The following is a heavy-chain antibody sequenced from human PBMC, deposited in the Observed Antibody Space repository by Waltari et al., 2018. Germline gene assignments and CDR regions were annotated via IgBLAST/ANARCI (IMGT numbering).Heavy chain of an antibody. CDR1: GYTLTELS. D-gene: IGHD3-22*01. J-gene: IGHJ4*02. CDR3: ATDRYYYDSSGYNY. V-gene: IGHV1-24*01. CDR2: LEPEDGET. Sequence: QVQLVQSGAEVKKPGASVKVSCKVSGYTLTELSMHWVRQAPGKGLEWLGGLEPEDGETTYVQKLQGRVTMTEKTSTNTAYMELSSLRSEDTAVYYCATDRYYYDSSGYNYWGQGTLVTVSS.